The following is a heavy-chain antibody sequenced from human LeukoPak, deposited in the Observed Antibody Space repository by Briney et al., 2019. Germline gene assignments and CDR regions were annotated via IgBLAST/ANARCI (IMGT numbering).Heavy chain of an antibody. V-gene: IGHV4-39*07. J-gene: IGHJ4*02. CDR1: GGSISSSSYY. D-gene: IGHD1-7*01. CDR3: ARGPGWNYPFDY. CDR2: INHSGST. Sequence: PSETLSLTCTVSGGSISSSSYYWGWIRQPPGKGLEWIGEINHSGSTNYNPSLKSRVTISVDTSKNQFSLKLSSVTAADTAVYYCARGPGWNYPFDYWGQGTLVTVSS.